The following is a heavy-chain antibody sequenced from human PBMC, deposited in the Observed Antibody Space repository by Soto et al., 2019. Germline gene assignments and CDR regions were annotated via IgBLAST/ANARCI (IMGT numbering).Heavy chain of an antibody. D-gene: IGHD6-13*01. Sequence: EVQLVESGGGLVQPGGSLRLSCAASGFTFSSYWMSWVRKAPGKGLEWVANIKQDGSEKYYVDSVKGRFTISRDNAKNSLYLQMNSLRAEDTAVYYCARASPVLLAAAGTFDYWGQGTLVTVSS. J-gene: IGHJ4*02. CDR3: ARASPVLLAAAGTFDY. V-gene: IGHV3-7*05. CDR1: GFTFSSYW. CDR2: IKQDGSEK.